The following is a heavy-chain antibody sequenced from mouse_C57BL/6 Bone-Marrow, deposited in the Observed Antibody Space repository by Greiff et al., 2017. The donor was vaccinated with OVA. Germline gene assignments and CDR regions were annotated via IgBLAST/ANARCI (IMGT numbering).Heavy chain of an antibody. V-gene: IGHV1-19*01. J-gene: IGHJ1*03. Sequence: EVKLMESGPVLVKPGASVKMSCKASGYTFTDYYMNWVKQSHGKSLEWIGVINPYNGGTSYNQKFKSKATLTVDKSSSTAYMQLSSLTSADSAVYYCARAYGSSSWYVDVWGTGTTVTVSS. D-gene: IGHD1-1*01. CDR3: ARAYGSSSWYVDV. CDR1: GYTFTDYY. CDR2: INPYNGGT.